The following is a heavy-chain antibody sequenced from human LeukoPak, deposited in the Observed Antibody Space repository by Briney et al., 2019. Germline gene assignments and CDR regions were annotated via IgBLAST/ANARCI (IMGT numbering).Heavy chain of an antibody. D-gene: IGHD3-10*01. V-gene: IGHV3-73*01. CDR2: IRTKGNRYAT. CDR1: GLTFSGAD. CDR3: IHYGSGSYSTDY. Sequence: GGSLRLSCAASGLTFSGADMHWVRQASGKGLEWVGRIRTKGNRYATAYAASVKGRFTISRDDSKNTAYLQMNSLKTEDTAVYYCIHYGSGSYSTDYWGQGTLVTVSS. J-gene: IGHJ4*02.